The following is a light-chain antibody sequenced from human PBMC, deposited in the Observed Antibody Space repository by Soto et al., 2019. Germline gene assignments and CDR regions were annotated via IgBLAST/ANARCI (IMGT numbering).Light chain of an antibody. CDR3: SSYTSSGTPVV. Sequence: QSALTQPDSVSGSPGQSITISCTGTSSDVGGYNFVSWFQQHPGKAPKLLIYDVSYRPSGFSNRFSGYKSGNTAALTISWLQAEDEADYSCSSYTSSGTPVVFGGGTKLTVL. CDR2: DVS. CDR1: SSDVGGYNF. J-gene: IGLJ2*01. V-gene: IGLV2-14*01.